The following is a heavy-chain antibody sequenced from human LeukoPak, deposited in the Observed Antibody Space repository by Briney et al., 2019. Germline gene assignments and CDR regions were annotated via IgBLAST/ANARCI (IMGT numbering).Heavy chain of an antibody. J-gene: IGHJ4*02. CDR1: GCTFAGSY. CDR2: INPNSGGT. Sequence: GASVKVSCKASGCTFAGSYMHWVRQAPGQGLEWMGWINPNSGGTNYAQKFQGRVTMTRDTSISTAYMELSRLRSDDTAVYYCARGAMVATLFFDYWGQGTLVTVSS. V-gene: IGHV1-2*02. CDR3: ARGAMVATLFFDY. D-gene: IGHD5-12*01.